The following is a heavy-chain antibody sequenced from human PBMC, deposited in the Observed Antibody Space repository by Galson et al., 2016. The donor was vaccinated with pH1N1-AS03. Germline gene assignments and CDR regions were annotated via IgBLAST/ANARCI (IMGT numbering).Heavy chain of an antibody. J-gene: IGHJ6*02. CDR3: AKVREGGYYFNHYCALDV. Sequence: SLRLSCAASGFSFSTYVMHWVRQAPGKGLEWVAVISYDGSNKYHADSVQGRFTISRDNSKNTLYLQMHSLRPEDTAVYYCAKVREGGYYFNHYCALDVWGQGTTVTVSS. V-gene: IGHV3-30*18. CDR2: ISYDGSNK. CDR1: GFSFSTYV. D-gene: IGHD3-22*01.